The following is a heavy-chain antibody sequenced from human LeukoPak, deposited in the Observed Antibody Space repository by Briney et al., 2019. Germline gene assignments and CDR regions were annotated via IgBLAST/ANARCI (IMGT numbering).Heavy chain of an antibody. CDR2: INHSGST. J-gene: IGHJ4*02. D-gene: IGHD6-6*01. CDR1: GGSISSSSYS. V-gene: IGHV4-39*07. CDR3: ASRSRIAAR. Sequence: SETLSLTCTVSGGSISSSSYSWGWIRQPPGKGLEWIGEINHSGSTNYNPSLKSRVTISVDTSKNQFSLKLSSVTAADTAVYYCASRSRIAARWGQGTLVTVSS.